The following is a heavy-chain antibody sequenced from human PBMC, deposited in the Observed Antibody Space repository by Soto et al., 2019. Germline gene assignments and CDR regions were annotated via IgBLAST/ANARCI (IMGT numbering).Heavy chain of an antibody. D-gene: IGHD3-10*01. CDR3: AKASGWFGEFDY. J-gene: IGHJ4*02. Sequence: EVQLLESGGGLVQPGGSLRLSCAASGFTFSSYAMSWVRQAPGKGLEWVSAISGSGGSTYYADSLKGRFTISRDNSKTTLYLQMNRLRAADTAVYYCAKASGWFGEFDYWGQGTLVTVSS. CDR2: ISGSGGST. CDR1: GFTFSSYA. V-gene: IGHV3-23*01.